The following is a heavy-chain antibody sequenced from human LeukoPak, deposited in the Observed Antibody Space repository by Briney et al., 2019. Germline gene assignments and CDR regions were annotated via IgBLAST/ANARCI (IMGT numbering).Heavy chain of an antibody. CDR1: GYSFTNYC. CDR2: IYPSDSNT. Sequence: GESLKISCKGSGYSFTNYCIGWVRQMPGKGLEWMGIIYPSDSNTRYSPSFQGQVTISADKSISTAYLQWNSLKASDTAIYYCARNELVDDSGSYFSLWGQGTLVTVSS. D-gene: IGHD3-10*01. J-gene: IGHJ4*02. V-gene: IGHV5-51*01. CDR3: ARNELVDDSGSYFSL.